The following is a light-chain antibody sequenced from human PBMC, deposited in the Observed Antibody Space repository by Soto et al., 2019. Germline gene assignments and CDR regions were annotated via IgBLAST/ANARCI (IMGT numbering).Light chain of an antibody. V-gene: IGLV2-11*01. CDR2: DVN. CDR1: SXDVGGFNS. J-gene: IGLJ1*01. Sequence: QSALTQPRSVSGSPGQSVTISCTGTSXDVGGFNSVSWYQQHPGKAPKLMIYDVNKRPSVVPDRFSGSKSGSTASLTISGLQAEDEADYYCCSYAGSYSYAFATGTKVTVL. CDR3: CSYAGSYSYA.